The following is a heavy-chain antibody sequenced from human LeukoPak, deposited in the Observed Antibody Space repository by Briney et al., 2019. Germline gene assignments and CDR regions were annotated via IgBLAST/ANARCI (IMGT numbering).Heavy chain of an antibody. D-gene: IGHD3-3*01. CDR3: AREEWSYGMDV. CDR2: ISGSGAST. V-gene: IGHV3-23*01. Sequence: GGSLRLSCLTSGFTFSTNAMSWVRQAPGKGLEWISGISGSGASTYYADSVTGRFTISRDNAKNSLYLQMNSLRAEDTAVYYCAREEWSYGMDVRGQGTTVTVSS. J-gene: IGHJ6*02. CDR1: GFTFSTNA.